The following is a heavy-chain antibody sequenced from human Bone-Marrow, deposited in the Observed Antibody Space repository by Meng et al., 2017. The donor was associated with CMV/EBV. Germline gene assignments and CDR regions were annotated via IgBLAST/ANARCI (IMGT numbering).Heavy chain of an antibody. V-gene: IGHV4-39*07. CDR3: ARDITGDHY. J-gene: IGHJ4*02. Sequence: GSLRLSCTVSGGSISSSSYYWGWIRQPPGKGLEWIASIHYSGTTYYNPSLKSRVTISVDTSKNQFSLKVTSVTAADTAVYYCARDITGDHYWGQGTLVTIYS. D-gene: IGHD7-27*01. CDR1: GGSISSSSYY. CDR2: IHYSGTT.